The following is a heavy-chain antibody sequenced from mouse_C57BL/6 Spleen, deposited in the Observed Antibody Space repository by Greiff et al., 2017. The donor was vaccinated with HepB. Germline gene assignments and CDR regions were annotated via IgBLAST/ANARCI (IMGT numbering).Heavy chain of an antibody. CDR1: GYTFTDYE. CDR2: IDPETGGT. V-gene: IGHV1-15*01. CDR3: TKYYFENFDY. J-gene: IGHJ2*01. Sequence: QVQLQQSGAELVRPGASVTLSCKASGYTFTDYEMHWVKQTPVQGLEWIGAIDPETGGTAYNQKFKGKAILTADKSSSTAYMELRSLTSEDSAVYYCTKYYFENFDYWGQGTTLTVSS. D-gene: IGHD1-1*01.